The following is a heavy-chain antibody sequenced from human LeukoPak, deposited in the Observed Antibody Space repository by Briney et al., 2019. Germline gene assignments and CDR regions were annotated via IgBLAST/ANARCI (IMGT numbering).Heavy chain of an antibody. CDR2: ISAYNGNT. J-gene: IGHJ5*02. D-gene: IGHD4-17*01. CDR3: ARERKKMTTVLWFDP. Sequence: ASVKVSCKASGYTFTSYGISWVRQAPGQGLEWMGWISAYNGNTNYAQKLQGRVTMTTDTSTSTAYMELRSLRSDDTAVYYCARERKKMTTVLWFDPWGQGTLVTASS. CDR1: GYTFTSYG. V-gene: IGHV1-18*01.